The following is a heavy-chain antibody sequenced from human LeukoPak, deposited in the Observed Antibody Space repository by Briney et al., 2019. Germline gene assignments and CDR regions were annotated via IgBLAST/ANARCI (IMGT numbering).Heavy chain of an antibody. V-gene: IGHV3-74*01. Sequence: PGGSLRLSCAGSGFTFRSYWMHWVRQAPGKGLVWVSRISGDGSSTTYADSVKGRFTISRDNAKNTLYLQMNSLRAEDTASYFCAREWAPPGIGRYYFDHWGQGTLVTVSS. CDR1: GFTFRSYW. D-gene: IGHD6-13*01. J-gene: IGHJ4*02. CDR2: ISGDGSST. CDR3: AREWAPPGIGRYYFDH.